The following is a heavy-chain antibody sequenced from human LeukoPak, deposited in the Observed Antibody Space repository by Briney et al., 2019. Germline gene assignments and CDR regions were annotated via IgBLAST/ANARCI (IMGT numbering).Heavy chain of an antibody. CDR1: GYTFTIYY. CDR3: ARDAARYWFDP. D-gene: IGHD6-6*01. CDR2: INPSGGST. V-gene: IGHV1-46*01. J-gene: IGHJ5*02. Sequence: ASVKVSCTASGYTFTIYYMHWVRQAPGQGLEWMGIINPSGGSTSYAQKFQGRVTMTRDTSTSTVYMELSSLRSEDTAVYYCARDAARYWFDPWGQGTLVTVSS.